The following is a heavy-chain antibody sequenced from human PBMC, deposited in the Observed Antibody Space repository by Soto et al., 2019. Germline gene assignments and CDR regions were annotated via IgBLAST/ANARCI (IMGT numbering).Heavy chain of an antibody. CDR2: MNPNSGNT. J-gene: IGHJ5*02. Sequence: VASVKVSCKASGYTFTSYDINWVRQATGQGLEWMGWMNPNSGNTGYAQKFQGRVTMTRNTSISTAYMELSSLRSEDTAVYYCAREGGGYCSSTSCYWPFDPWGQGTLVTVSS. D-gene: IGHD2-2*01. CDR3: AREGGGYCSSTSCYWPFDP. CDR1: GYTFTSYD. V-gene: IGHV1-8*01.